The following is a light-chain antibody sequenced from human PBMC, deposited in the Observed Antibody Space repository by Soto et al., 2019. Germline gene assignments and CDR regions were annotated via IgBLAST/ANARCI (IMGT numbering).Light chain of an antibody. CDR3: ISYAGSSNV. CDR1: SSDVGGHNY. CDR2: EVN. V-gene: IGLV2-8*01. J-gene: IGLJ1*01. Sequence: QSVLTQPPSASGSPGQSVAISCTGTSSDVGGHNYVSWYQQHPGKAPKLMIYEVNKRPSGVPDRFSGSKSGNTASLTVSGLQAEDEADYYCISYAGSSNVFGTGTKVTVL.